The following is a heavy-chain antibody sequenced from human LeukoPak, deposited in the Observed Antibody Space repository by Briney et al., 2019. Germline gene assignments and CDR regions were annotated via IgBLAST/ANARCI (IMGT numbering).Heavy chain of an antibody. CDR2: IVWNTAAT. J-gene: IGHJ4*02. D-gene: IGHD1-26*01. CDR1: GFPFNNYA. Sequence: PGGSLPLSFPASGFPFNNYARHWVRQPQGKGRGGVSGIVWNTAATAYADSMRGRFTISRDNAKNSLYLQMNSLRVEDTAFYFCAIRKLGTYYFDYWGQGTLVTVSS. V-gene: IGHV3-9*01. CDR3: AIRKLGTYYFDY.